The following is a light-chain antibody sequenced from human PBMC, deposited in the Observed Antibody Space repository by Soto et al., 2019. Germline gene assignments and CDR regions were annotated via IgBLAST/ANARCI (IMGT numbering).Light chain of an antibody. Sequence: EIVLTQSPATLSLSPGERATLSCRASQSVSSYLAWYQQKPGQAPRLLIYDASNRATGIPARFSGSGSGTDVTLTISRLEPADFAVYYCQQRSNWLFTFGPGTKVDIK. CDR2: DAS. V-gene: IGKV3-11*01. CDR3: QQRSNWLFT. J-gene: IGKJ3*01. CDR1: QSVSSY.